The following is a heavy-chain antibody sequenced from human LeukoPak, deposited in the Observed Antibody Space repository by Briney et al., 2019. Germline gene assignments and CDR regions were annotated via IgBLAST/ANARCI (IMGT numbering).Heavy chain of an antibody. CDR1: GFPFSTYG. J-gene: IGHJ4*02. V-gene: IGHV3-23*01. CDR3: AKEETISPRVKFDF. CDR2: IRGGGSRT. Sequence: GGPLRLSCAASGFPFSTYGISWVRQAPGKGLEWVANIRGGGSRTYYVDSVKGRFTISRANAKNTLYLQMNSLRAEDTAVYYCAKEETISPRVKFDFWGQGTLVTVSS. D-gene: IGHD2-21*01.